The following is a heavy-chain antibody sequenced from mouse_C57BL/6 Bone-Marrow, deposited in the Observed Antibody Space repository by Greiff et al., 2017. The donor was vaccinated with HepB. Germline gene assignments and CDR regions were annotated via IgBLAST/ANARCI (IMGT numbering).Heavy chain of an antibody. J-gene: IGHJ1*03. CDR3: AREGYDGSSLFDV. D-gene: IGHD1-1*01. CDR1: GYTFTSYW. Sequence: QVQLKQPGAELVKPGASVKLSCKASGYTFTSYWMQWVKQRPGQGLEWIGEIDPSDSYTNYNQKFKGKATLTVDTSSSTAYMQLSILTAEDSAVYFCAREGYDGSSLFDVWGTGTTVTVSS. V-gene: IGHV1-50*01. CDR2: IDPSDSYT.